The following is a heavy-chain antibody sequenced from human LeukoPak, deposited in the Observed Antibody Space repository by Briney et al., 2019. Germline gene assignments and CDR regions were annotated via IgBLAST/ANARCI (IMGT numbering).Heavy chain of an antibody. CDR2: ISGSGSST. J-gene: IGHJ4*02. V-gene: IGHV3-23*01. CDR3: AKGDGSGYYFPFDY. D-gene: IGHD3-22*01. CDR1: GFTFSSYA. Sequence: GGSLRLSCAASGFTFSSYAMSWVRQAPGKGLEWVSAISGSGSSTYYADSVKGRFTISRDNSKNTLYLQMNSLRAEDTAVYYCAKGDGSGYYFPFDYWGQGTLVTVSS.